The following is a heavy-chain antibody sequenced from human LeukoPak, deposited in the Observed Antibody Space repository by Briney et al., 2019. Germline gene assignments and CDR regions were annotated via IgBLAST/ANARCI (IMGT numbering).Heavy chain of an antibody. CDR1: GGSFSGYY. J-gene: IGHJ6*02. D-gene: IGHD6-25*01. CDR3: ASSGEVLSYYYSGMDV. Sequence: SETRSLTCAVFGGSFSGYYWSWIRQPPGKVLDWIGEINHSGSSNYNPSTKSRVTISVDTSTHQFSLKLSTVTAADTAVYYCASSGEVLSYYYSGMDVWGPGTTVTVSS. V-gene: IGHV4-34*01. CDR2: INHSGSS.